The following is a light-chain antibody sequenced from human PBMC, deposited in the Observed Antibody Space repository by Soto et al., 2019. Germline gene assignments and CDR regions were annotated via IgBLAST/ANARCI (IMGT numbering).Light chain of an antibody. J-gene: IGKJ4*01. CDR1: QDITNH. Sequence: DIQMTQSPSSLSASVGDRVTITCQASQDITNHLNWHQQKPGKAPQLLIYDGFNLEAGVPSRFSGSGYGTDFSLTISSLQAEDIATYYCQQHHNLPLTFGGRTKVEI. V-gene: IGKV1-33*01. CDR2: DGF. CDR3: QQHHNLPLT.